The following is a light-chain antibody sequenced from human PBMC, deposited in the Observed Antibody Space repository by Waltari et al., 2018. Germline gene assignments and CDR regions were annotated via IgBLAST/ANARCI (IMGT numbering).Light chain of an antibody. V-gene: IGKV1-5*03. CDR3: QQYNDYSTWT. Sequence: DIQMTQSPSTLSASVGDRVTITCRAIQSISNWLAWYQQKPGKAPKVLIYGASSLESGVPSRFSGSGSGTEFTLTISSLQPDDFATYYCQQYNDYSTWTFGQGTKVEIK. CDR2: GAS. J-gene: IGKJ1*01. CDR1: QSISNW.